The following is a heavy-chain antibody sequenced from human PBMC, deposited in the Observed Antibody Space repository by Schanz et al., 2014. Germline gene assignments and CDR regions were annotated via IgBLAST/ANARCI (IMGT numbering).Heavy chain of an antibody. D-gene: IGHD2-15*01. J-gene: IGHJ6*02. CDR2: ISYDGSNK. CDR1: GFTFSSYA. Sequence: VQLVESGGGLVQPGGSLRLSCAASGFTFSSYAMHWVRQAPGKGLEWVAVISYDGSNKYYADSVKGRFTISRDNSKNTLYLHMNSLRAEDTAVYYCAKARRKSNCSGGRCFHYSYYGMDVWGQGTTVTVSS. CDR3: AKARRKSNCSGGRCFHYSYYGMDV. V-gene: IGHV3-30-3*01.